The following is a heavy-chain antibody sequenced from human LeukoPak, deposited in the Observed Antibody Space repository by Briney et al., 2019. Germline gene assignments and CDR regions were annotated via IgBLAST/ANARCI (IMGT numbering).Heavy chain of an antibody. J-gene: IGHJ4*02. D-gene: IGHD3-10*01. CDR1: GFTFSNAW. V-gene: IGHV3-15*01. CDR2: IKSKSDGGTT. CDR3: ASSGSYYHFDF. Sequence: PGGSLRLSCAASGFTFSNAWMTWVRQAPGKGLEWVGRIKSKSDGGTTDYAASVKGRFTISRDNSKNTLYLQMNSLKTEYTAVYYCASSGSYYHFDFWGQGTLVTVSS.